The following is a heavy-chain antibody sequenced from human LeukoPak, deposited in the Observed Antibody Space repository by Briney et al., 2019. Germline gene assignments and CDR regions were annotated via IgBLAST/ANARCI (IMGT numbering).Heavy chain of an antibody. D-gene: IGHD6-19*01. CDR2: IYTSGNT. J-gene: IGHJ3*02. Sequence: SETQSLTCTVSGGSMNNHYWNWIRQPAGKGLEWIGRIYTSGNTNYNPSLKSRLTISVDTSKNQFSLNLSSVTAADTAVYYCARGAVDAFDIWGEGTIASASS. V-gene: IGHV4-4*07. CDR1: GGSMNNHY. CDR3: ARGAVDAFDI.